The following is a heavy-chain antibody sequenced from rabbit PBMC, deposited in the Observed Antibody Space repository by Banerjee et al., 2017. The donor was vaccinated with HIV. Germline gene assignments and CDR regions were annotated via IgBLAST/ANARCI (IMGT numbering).Heavy chain of an antibody. D-gene: IGHD5-1*01. CDR2: IHPDYDNT. CDR3: ARRYFGGWMDL. CDR1: GFDFSSYG. J-gene: IGHJ6*01. V-gene: IGHV1S47*01. Sequence: QEQLVESGGGLVQPGGSLKLSCKASGFDFSSYGISWVRQAPGKGLEWIAYIHPDYDNTDYASWVNGRFTISLDNAQNTVFLQMTSLTAADTATYFCARRYFGGWMDLWGQGTLVTVS.